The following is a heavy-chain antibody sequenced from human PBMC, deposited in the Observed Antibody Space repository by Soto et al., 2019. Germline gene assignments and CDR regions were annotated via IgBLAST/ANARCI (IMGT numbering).Heavy chain of an antibody. CDR1: GFTFSSYS. D-gene: IGHD3-10*01. Sequence: EVQLVESGGGLVKPGGSLRLSCAASGFTFSSYSMNWVRQAPGKGLEWVSSISSSSSYIYYADSVKGRFTISRDNAKNSLYMKMNSLRAEDTAVYYCARDFMGSGGDLISRRNHWGQGTMVTVSS. CDR2: ISSSSSYI. J-gene: IGHJ3*01. V-gene: IGHV3-21*01. CDR3: ARDFMGSGGDLISRRNH.